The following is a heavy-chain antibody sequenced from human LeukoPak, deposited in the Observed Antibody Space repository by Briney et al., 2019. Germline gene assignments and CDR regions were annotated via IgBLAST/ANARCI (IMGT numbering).Heavy chain of an antibody. V-gene: IGHV3-11*04. Sequence: GASLRLSCAASGFTFSDYYMSWIRQAPGKGLEWISYISSSGSTIYYADYVKGRFTISRDNAKNSLYLQMNSLRAEDTAVYYCATPSTVTTGDPWGQGTLVTVSS. D-gene: IGHD4-11*01. CDR1: GFTFSDYY. J-gene: IGHJ5*02. CDR2: ISSSGSTI. CDR3: ATPSTVTTGDP.